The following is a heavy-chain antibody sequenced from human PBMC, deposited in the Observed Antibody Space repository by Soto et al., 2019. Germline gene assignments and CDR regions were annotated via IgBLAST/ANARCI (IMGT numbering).Heavy chain of an antibody. J-gene: IGHJ4*02. CDR1: GFTFSSYA. D-gene: IGHD4-17*01. Sequence: EVQLLESGGGLVQPGGSLRLSCAASGFTFSSYAMSWVRQAPGKGLEWVSAISGSGGSTYYADSVKGRFTISRDNAKNTLYLQMNSLRAEDTAVYYCAKPCDDYGDYEQFDYWGQGTLVTVSS. V-gene: IGHV3-23*01. CDR3: AKPCDDYGDYEQFDY. CDR2: ISGSGGST.